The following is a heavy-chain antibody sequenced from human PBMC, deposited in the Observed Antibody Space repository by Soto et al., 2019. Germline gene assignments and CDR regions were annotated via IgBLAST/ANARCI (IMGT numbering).Heavy chain of an antibody. CDR3: ERDTGGAFDS. Sequence: SETLSLTCTVSGGSISSGGYYWSWIRQHPGKGLEGIGYIYYSGSTYYNPSIKSRVTISVDTSKNQFSLKLSSVTAADTAVYYCERDTGGAFDSWGQGTLVTVSS. V-gene: IGHV4-31*03. D-gene: IGHD1-1*01. CDR1: GGSISSGGYY. CDR2: IYYSGST. J-gene: IGHJ5*01.